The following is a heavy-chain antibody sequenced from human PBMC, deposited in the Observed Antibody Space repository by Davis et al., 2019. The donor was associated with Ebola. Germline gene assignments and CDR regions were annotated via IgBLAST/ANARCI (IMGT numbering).Heavy chain of an antibody. J-gene: IGHJ4*02. CDR1: GYDINSYG. V-gene: IGHV1-18*04. CDR2: ISPYNANT. Sequence: ASVKVSCKASGYDINSYGIGWVRQAPGQGLEWMGWISPYNANTNFAQKFQDRVSLTADTSTSTVFMELTTLRSDDTAVYYCAKGTYDFWSGYNFDYWGQGTLVTVSS. D-gene: IGHD3-3*01. CDR3: AKGTYDFWSGYNFDY.